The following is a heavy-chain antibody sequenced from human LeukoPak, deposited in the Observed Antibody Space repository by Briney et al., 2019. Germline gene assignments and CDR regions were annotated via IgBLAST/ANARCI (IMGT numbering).Heavy chain of an antibody. J-gene: IGHJ2*01. V-gene: IGHV3-74*01. CDR2: INSDGSST. D-gene: IGHD1-26*01. Sequence: PGGSLRLSCAASGFTFSSYWMHWVRQAPGKGRVWVSRINSDGSSTSYADSVKGRFTISRDNAKNTLYLQMNSLRAEDTAVYYCTRLLGAVHWYFDLWGRGTLVTVSS. CDR3: TRLLGAVHWYFDL. CDR1: GFTFSSYW.